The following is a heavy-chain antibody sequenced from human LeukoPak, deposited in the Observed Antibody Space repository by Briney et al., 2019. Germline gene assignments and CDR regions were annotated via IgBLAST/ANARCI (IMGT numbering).Heavy chain of an antibody. CDR1: GYSFTSYW. J-gene: IGHJ4*02. D-gene: IGHD4-23*01. CDR2: IYPGDSDT. V-gene: IGHV5-51*01. Sequence: GESLKISCKGSGYSFTSYWIGWVRQMPGKGLEWMGIIYPGDSDTRYSPSFQGQVTLLVDTSISIAYLQWSSLKASDTAMYYCARQDTNSLWDWGQGTLVTVSS. CDR3: ARQDTNSLWD.